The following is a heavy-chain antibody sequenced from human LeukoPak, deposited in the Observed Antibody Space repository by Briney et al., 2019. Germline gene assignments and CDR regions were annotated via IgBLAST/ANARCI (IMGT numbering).Heavy chain of an antibody. Sequence: SETLSLTCAVYGGSFSGYYWSWIRQPPGKGLEWIGEINHSGSTNYNPSLKSRVTISVDTSKNQFSLKLSSVTAADTAVYYCARDSRVDCSSTSCSYYGMDVWGQGTTVTVSS. D-gene: IGHD2-2*01. CDR1: GGSFSGYY. V-gene: IGHV4-34*01. J-gene: IGHJ6*02. CDR3: ARDSRVDCSSTSCSYYGMDV. CDR2: INHSGST.